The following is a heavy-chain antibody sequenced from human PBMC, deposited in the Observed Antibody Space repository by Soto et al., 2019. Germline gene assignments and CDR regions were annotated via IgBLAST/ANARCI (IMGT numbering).Heavy chain of an antibody. CDR2: ISNTGDNT. J-gene: IGHJ4*02. V-gene: IGHV3-23*01. Sequence: GGSPRLSCAASGFTFTTYAMSWVRQAPGKGLDWVSAISNTGDNTYYADSVKGRFTISRDNSKNTLYLQMNSLRAEDTAIYYCAIEGIYKAEPHWGQGTLVTVSS. CDR1: GFTFTTYA. CDR3: AIEGIYKAEPH. D-gene: IGHD3-3*02.